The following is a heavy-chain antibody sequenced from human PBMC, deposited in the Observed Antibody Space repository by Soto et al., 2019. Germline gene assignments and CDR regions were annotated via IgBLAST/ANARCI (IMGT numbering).Heavy chain of an antibody. CDR2: ISSSSSTI. CDR1: GFTFSSYS. V-gene: IGHV3-48*01. CDR3: ARDLRYSSSNSPDY. Sequence: GGSLRLSCAASGFTFSSYSMNWVRQAPGKGLEWVSYISSSSSTIYYADSVKGRFTISRDNAKNSLYLQMNSLRAEDTAVYYCARDLRYSSSNSPDYWGQGTLVTVSS. J-gene: IGHJ4*02. D-gene: IGHD6-13*01.